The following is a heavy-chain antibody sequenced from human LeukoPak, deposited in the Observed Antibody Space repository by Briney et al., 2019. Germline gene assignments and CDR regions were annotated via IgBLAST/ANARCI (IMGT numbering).Heavy chain of an antibody. CDR3: ARAFYPGYYSYMAV. CDR1: GGSISSYY. J-gene: IGHJ6*03. D-gene: IGHD3-3*02. V-gene: IGHV4-59*01. Sequence: SETLSLTCTVSGGSISSYYWSWIRQPPGKGLEWIGYIYYSGSTNYNPSLRSRVTISVDTSKNQFSLKLSSVTAADTAVYYCARAFYPGYYSYMAVWGKGTTVTISS. CDR2: IYYSGST.